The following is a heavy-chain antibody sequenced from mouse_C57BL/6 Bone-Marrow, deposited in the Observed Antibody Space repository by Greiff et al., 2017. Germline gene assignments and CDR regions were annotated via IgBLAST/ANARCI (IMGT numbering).Heavy chain of an antibody. CDR2: INPNSGTT. Sequence: VQLQQSGPELVKPGASVKISCKASGYSFTDYNMNWVKQSNGKSLEWIGVINPNSGTTSYNQKFKGKATLTVDQSSSTAYMQRNSLTSEDAAVYYCARGYDYDYAMDYWGQGTSVTVSS. J-gene: IGHJ4*01. D-gene: IGHD2-4*01. CDR3: ARGYDYDYAMDY. V-gene: IGHV1-39*01. CDR1: GYSFTDYN.